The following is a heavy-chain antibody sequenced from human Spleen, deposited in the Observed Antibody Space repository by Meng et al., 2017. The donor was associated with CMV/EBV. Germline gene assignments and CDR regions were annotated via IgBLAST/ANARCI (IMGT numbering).Heavy chain of an antibody. J-gene: IGHJ6*02. CDR2: IIPTFGAP. CDR1: GDSLSNYA. D-gene: IGHD5-24*01. Sequence: SVKVSCKASGDSLSNYAFSWVRQAPGQGLEWMGGIIPTFGAPNYAQKLQDRVSITTDEATSTSYMDLSGLRSEDTAIYYFATGEFDGSYYYGLDVWGQGTTVTVSS. CDR3: ATGEFDGSYYYGLDV. V-gene: IGHV1-69*05.